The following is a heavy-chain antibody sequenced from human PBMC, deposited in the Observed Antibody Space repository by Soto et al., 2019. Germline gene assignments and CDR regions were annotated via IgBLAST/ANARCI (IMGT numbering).Heavy chain of an antibody. CDR2: IITIFGTA. J-gene: IGHJ5*02. V-gene: IGHV1-69*12. CDR1: GGTFSSYA. D-gene: IGHD2-2*01. CDR3: ARGASIVLVPADIPNWFDP. Sequence: QVQLVQSGAEVKKPGSSVKVSCKASGGTFSSYAISWVRQAPGQGLEWMGGIITIFGTANYAQKFQCRVPITADESTLKAYMELSSLRSEDTAVYYCARGASIVLVPADIPNWFDPWGQGTLVTVSS.